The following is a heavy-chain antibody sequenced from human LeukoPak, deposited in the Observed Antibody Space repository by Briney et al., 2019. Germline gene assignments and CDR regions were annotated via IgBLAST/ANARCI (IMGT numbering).Heavy chain of an antibody. CDR3: ARERRGDFWSGYYYYYYMDV. Sequence: PSETLSFTCTVSGGSISSYYWCWIRQPPGKGLEWIGYIYYSGSTNYNPSLKSRVTISVDTSKNQFSLKLSSVTAADTAVYYCARERRGDFWSGYYYYYYMDVWGKGTTVTVSS. CDR1: GGSISSYY. CDR2: IYYSGST. V-gene: IGHV4-59*12. J-gene: IGHJ6*03. D-gene: IGHD3-3*01.